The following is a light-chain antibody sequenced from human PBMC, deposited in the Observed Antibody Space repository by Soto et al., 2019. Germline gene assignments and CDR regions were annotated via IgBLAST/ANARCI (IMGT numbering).Light chain of an antibody. V-gene: IGKV1-39*01. CDR1: QSISTY. J-gene: IGKJ2*02. CDR2: AAS. CDR3: QQCYSTPRT. Sequence: DIQMTQSPSSLYASVGDRVTITCRASQSISTYLNWYQQKVGKAPKLLIYAASSLQRGVPSRFSGSGSGTDFTLTISSLQPEDFATYYCQQCYSTPRTFGQGTKLAIK.